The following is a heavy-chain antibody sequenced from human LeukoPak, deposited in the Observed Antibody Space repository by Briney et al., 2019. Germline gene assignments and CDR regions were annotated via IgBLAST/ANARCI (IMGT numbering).Heavy chain of an antibody. V-gene: IGHV3-23*01. CDR1: GFTFSSYA. CDR2: ISGSGGST. CDR3: AKTSDYDFWSGPFDY. J-gene: IGHJ4*02. Sequence: PGGSLRLSCAASGFTFSSYAMSWVRQAPGKGLEWVSAISGSGGSTYYADSVKGRFTISRDNSKNTLYLQMNSLRAEDTAVYYCAKTSDYDFWSGPFDYWGQGTLVTVSS. D-gene: IGHD3-3*01.